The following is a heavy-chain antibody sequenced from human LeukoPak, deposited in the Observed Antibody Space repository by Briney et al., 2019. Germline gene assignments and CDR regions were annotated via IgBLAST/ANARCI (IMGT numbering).Heavy chain of an antibody. CDR1: GFTFSSYA. Sequence: GGSLRLSCAASGFTFSSYAMYWVRQAPGKGLEWVAVISYDGSNKYYADSVKGRFTISRDNSKNTLYLQMNSLRAEDTAVYYCASQSTGAVLWFGRVPDYWGQGTLVTVSS. D-gene: IGHD3-10*01. CDR3: ASQSTGAVLWFGRVPDY. CDR2: ISYDGSNK. J-gene: IGHJ4*02. V-gene: IGHV3-30*04.